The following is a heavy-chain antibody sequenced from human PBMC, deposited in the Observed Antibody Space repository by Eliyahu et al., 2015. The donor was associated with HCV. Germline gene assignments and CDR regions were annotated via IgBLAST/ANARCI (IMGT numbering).Heavy chain of an antibody. CDR2: FDPEDGET. D-gene: IGHD3-22*01. CDR3: ANYDSSGYYYFDY. J-gene: IGHJ4*02. Sequence: QXQLVQSGAEVKKPGAXVKVSCKVXGYTLTELSMPWVRQAPGKGLEXMGGFDPEDGETIYAQKFQGRVTMTEDTSTDTAYMELSSLRSEDTAVYYCANYDSSGYYYFDYWGQGTLVTVSS. CDR1: GYTLTELS. V-gene: IGHV1-24*01.